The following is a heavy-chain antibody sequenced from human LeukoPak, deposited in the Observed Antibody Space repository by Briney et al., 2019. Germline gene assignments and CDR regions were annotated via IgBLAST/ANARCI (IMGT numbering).Heavy chain of an antibody. CDR3: ARSRVLRYFDRRGYFDY. V-gene: IGHV4-39*07. J-gene: IGHJ4*02. Sequence: SETLSLTCSVSGGSISSSTYYWGWIRQPPGKELEWIGSIYYSGSTDYNPSLRSRVTISVDTSKNQFSLKLSSVTAADTAVYYCARSRVLRYFDRRGYFDYWGQGTLVAVSS. CDR2: IYYSGST. D-gene: IGHD3-9*01. CDR1: GGSISSSTYY.